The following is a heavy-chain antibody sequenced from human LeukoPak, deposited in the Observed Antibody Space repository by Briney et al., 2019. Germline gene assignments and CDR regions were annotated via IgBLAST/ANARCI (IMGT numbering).Heavy chain of an antibody. CDR3: ARGPRELRFLEWLHDY. J-gene: IGHJ4*02. D-gene: IGHD3-3*01. V-gene: IGHV3-7*04. CDR2: IKQDGSGK. CDR1: GFTFSRYW. Sequence: GGSLRLSCAASGFTFSRYWMSWVRQAPGKGLEWVANIKQDGSGKYYVDSVKGRFTISRDTAKNSLYLQMNSLRAEDTAVYYCARGPRELRFLEWLHDYWGQGTLVTVSS.